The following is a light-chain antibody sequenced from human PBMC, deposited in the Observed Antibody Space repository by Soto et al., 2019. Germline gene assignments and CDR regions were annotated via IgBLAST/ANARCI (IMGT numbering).Light chain of an antibody. CDR2: DAS. J-gene: IGKJ1*01. V-gene: IGKV3-15*01. CDR3: QQYDIWPPT. CDR1: QSVSSK. Sequence: EIVMTQSPATLSVSPGERVTLSCRASQSVSSKLAWYQQKPGQAPRLLIYDASTRATGIPARFSGSGSGAEFTLTISGLQSEDFAVYCCQQYDIWPPTFGQGTKVEIE.